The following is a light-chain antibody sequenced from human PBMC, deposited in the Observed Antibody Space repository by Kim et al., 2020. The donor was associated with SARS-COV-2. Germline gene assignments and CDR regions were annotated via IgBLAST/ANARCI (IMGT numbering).Light chain of an antibody. CDR1: KLGDKY. CDR3: QAWDSSTYV. V-gene: IGLV3-1*01. CDR2: QDS. J-gene: IGLJ1*01. Sequence: LSTGQTARITCSGDKLGDKYACWYQQKPGQSPVLVIYQDSKRPSGIPERFSGSNSGNTATLTISGTQAMDEADYYCQAWDSSTYVFGTGTKVTVL.